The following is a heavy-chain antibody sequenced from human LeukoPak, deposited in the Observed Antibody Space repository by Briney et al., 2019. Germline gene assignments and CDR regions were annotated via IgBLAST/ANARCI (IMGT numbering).Heavy chain of an antibody. J-gene: IGHJ3*02. Sequence: SETLSLTCAVYGGSFSGYYWSWIRQPPGKGLEWIGEINHSGSTNYNPSLKSRVTISVDTSKNQFSLKLSSVTAAHTAVYYCASQQWLPRRDAFDIWGQGTMVTVSS. V-gene: IGHV4-34*01. CDR1: GGSFSGYY. CDR3: ASQQWLPRRDAFDI. CDR2: INHSGST. D-gene: IGHD6-19*01.